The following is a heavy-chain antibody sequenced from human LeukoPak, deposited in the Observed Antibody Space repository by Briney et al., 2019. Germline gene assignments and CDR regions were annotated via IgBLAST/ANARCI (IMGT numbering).Heavy chain of an antibody. CDR1: GGTFRSYD. D-gene: IGHD6-19*01. CDR3: ARRAVDNSYYYYMDV. CDR2: MNPKSGNT. V-gene: IGHV1-8*03. Sequence: ASVKVSCKASGGTFRSYDINWVRQVTGQGLEWMGWMNPKSGNTGYAQKFQGRVTITRNTSISTAYMEVSSLRYEDTAVYYCARRAVDNSYYYYMDVWGKGTTVTVSS. J-gene: IGHJ6*03.